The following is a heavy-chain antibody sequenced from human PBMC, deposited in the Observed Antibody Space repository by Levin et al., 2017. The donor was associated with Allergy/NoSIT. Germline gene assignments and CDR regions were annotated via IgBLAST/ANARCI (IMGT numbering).Heavy chain of an antibody. Sequence: GSLRLSCAVYGGSFSGYYWSWIRQPPGKGLEWIGEINHSGSTNYNPSLKSRVTISVDTSKNQFSLKLSSVTAADTAVYYCARERGITMVRGVIITGNYYDYYMDGWGKGTTVTVSS. J-gene: IGHJ6*03. V-gene: IGHV4-34*01. CDR3: ARERGITMVRGVIITGNYYDYYMDG. D-gene: IGHD3-10*01. CDR1: GGSFSGYY. CDR2: INHSGST.